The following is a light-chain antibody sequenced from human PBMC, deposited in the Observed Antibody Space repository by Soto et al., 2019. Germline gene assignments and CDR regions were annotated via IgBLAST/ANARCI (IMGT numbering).Light chain of an antibody. Sequence: EIVLTQSPGTLSLSPGERATLSCRASQGVGSNYLAWYQQKHGQAPRLLIYGASSRAAGIPDRFSGSGSGTDFILTISRLEPEDFAVYYCQQYATTPSGTFGQGTKVEIK. CDR1: QGVGSNY. CDR2: GAS. V-gene: IGKV3-20*01. J-gene: IGKJ1*01. CDR3: QQYATTPSGT.